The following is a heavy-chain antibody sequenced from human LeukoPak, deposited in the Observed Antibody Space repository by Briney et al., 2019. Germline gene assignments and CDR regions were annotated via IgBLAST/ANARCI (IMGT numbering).Heavy chain of an antibody. Sequence: PSETLSLTCAVYGGSFSGYYWSWIRQPPGKGLEWIGYIYYSGSTNYNPSLKSRVTISVDTSKNQFSLKLSSVTAADTAVYYCARGTSSSWSWFDPWGQGTLVTVSS. D-gene: IGHD6-13*01. J-gene: IGHJ5*02. CDR3: ARGTSSSWSWFDP. CDR2: IYYSGST. CDR1: GGSFSGYY. V-gene: IGHV4-59*01.